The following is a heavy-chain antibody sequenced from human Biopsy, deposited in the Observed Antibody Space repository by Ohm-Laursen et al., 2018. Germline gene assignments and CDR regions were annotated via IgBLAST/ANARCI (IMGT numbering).Heavy chain of an antibody. CDR1: GGPISNNNYY. Sequence: DTLSLTCTVSGGPISNNNYYWGWIRQPPGKGPEWIGSIFYRGSTHYKPSLKSRVNISVDTSKNQFSLKLNSVTAADTAVYYCARDYDTSGYYYVSWGQGTLVTVSS. J-gene: IGHJ5*02. D-gene: IGHD3-22*01. V-gene: IGHV4-39*01. CDR3: ARDYDTSGYYYVS. CDR2: IFYRGST.